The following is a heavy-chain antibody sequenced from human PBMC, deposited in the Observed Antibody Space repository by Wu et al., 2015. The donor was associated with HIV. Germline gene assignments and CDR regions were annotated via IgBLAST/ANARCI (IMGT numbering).Heavy chain of an antibody. J-gene: IGHJ4*02. D-gene: IGHD3-22*01. CDR1: GGNEGGTFSSHP. V-gene: IGHV1-69*11. Sequence: VQLVQSGAEVKKPGSSAKVSCKIYGGNEGGTFSSHPISWVRQAPGKGLEWMGGIIPRLGTTNYAQIFEGRVTITADEMRTTAYMELGSLGSDDTAVYYCARLVDYYDDSGNHYKTGGAIDHWGQGTQVTVSS. CDR3: ARLVDYYDDSGNHYKTGGAIDH. CDR2: IIPRLGTT.